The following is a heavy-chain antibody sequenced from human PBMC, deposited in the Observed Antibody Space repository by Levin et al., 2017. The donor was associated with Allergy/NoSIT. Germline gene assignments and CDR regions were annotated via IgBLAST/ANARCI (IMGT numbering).Heavy chain of an antibody. J-gene: IGHJ6*02. CDR1: GYSFTRYW. CDR3: ARGTDYGDSVDYGMDV. D-gene: IGHD4-17*01. V-gene: IGHV5-51*01. CDR2: IYPGDSDT. Sequence: PGGSLRLSCKGSGYSFTRYWIGWVRQTPGKGLEWMGIIYPGDSDTRNSQSFQGQVTVSVDKSTRTAYLQWSSLKASDTAMYYCARGTDYGDSVDYGMDVWGQGTAVTVSS.